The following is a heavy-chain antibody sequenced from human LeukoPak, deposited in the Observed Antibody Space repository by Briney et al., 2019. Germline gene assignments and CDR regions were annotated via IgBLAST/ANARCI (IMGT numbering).Heavy chain of an antibody. CDR3: ARGSGSGWPLDR. J-gene: IGHJ5*02. CDR1: GVIVSRNF. CDR2: MYAGGTT. Sequence: GGSVRLSCAASGVIVSRNFMSWVREAPGKGLQWVAIMYAGGTTDYSDSVRGRFHVSRDSSNNTLSLQINSLRAEDTAVYYCARGSGSGWPLDRWGQGALVTVSS. V-gene: IGHV3-53*01. D-gene: IGHD6-19*01.